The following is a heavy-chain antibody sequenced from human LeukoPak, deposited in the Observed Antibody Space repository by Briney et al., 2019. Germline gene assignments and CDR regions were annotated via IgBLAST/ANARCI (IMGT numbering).Heavy chain of an antibody. CDR3: AKPSYYDSSGYYSYYFDY. CDR1: GFTFSSYA. CDR2: ISGSGGST. J-gene: IGHJ4*02. D-gene: IGHD3-22*01. Sequence: PGGSLRLSCGASGFTFSSYAMSWVRQAPGKGLEWVSAISGSGGSTYYADSVKGRFTISRDNSKNTLYLQMNSLRAEDTAVYYCAKPSYYDSSGYYSYYFDYWGQGTLVTVSS. V-gene: IGHV3-23*01.